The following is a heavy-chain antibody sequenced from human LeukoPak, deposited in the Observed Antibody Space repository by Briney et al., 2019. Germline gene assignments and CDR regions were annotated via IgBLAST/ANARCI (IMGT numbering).Heavy chain of an antibody. D-gene: IGHD3-9*01. CDR1: GYSFTSYW. CDR3: ARTYYDILTGYSNYFDY. CDR2: IYPGDSDT. Sequence: GESRKISCKGSGYSFTSYWIGWERQLPGKGLEWMGIIYPGDSDTRYSPSFQGQVTISADKSISTAYLQWSSLKASDTAMYYCARTYYDILTGYSNYFDYWGQGTLVTVSS. V-gene: IGHV5-51*01. J-gene: IGHJ4*02.